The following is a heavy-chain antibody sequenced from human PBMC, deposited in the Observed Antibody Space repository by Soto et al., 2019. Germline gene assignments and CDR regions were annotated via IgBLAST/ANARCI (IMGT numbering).Heavy chain of an antibody. Sequence: ASVKVSCKSSGFAFTSYAIHWLRQAPGQRPQWMGWINGGSGNTKYSQDFQGRVTFTRDTFATTAYLELSSLRSEDTAVYYCARVPPWGNSAGDYYIQHYDSWGQGTPVTVS. CDR3: ARVPPWGNSAGDYYIQHYDS. J-gene: IGHJ4*02. CDR1: GFAFTSYA. V-gene: IGHV1-3*01. D-gene: IGHD3-10*01. CDR2: INGGSGNT.